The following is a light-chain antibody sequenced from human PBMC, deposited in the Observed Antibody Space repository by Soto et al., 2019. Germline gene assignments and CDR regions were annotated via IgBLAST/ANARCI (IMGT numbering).Light chain of an antibody. CDR3: QQGSYWLT. Sequence: EIVLTQSPATLSLSPGERATLSCSASQSVATYLAWYQHKPGQAPRLVIYGASNRATGIPARFSGSGSGTDFTLTISSLEPEDFAVYYCQQGSYWLTFGGGTKVEIK. J-gene: IGKJ4*01. CDR1: QSVATY. V-gene: IGKV3-11*01. CDR2: GAS.